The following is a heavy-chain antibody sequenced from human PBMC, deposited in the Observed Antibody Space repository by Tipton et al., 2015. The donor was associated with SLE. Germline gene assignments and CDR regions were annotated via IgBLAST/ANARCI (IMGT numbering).Heavy chain of an antibody. J-gene: IGHJ4*02. CDR3: ASHSSNWFYFDN. CDR1: GFAVDDCA. D-gene: IGHD6-13*01. Sequence: SLRLSCVASGFAVDDCAMHWVRQAQGKGLEWVSGISWQTGGRGYADSVKGRFSISRDNSKNTLTLQMNSLRVEDTGLYYCASHSSNWFYFDNWGQGTPVIVSS. CDR2: ISWQTGGR. V-gene: IGHV3-9*01.